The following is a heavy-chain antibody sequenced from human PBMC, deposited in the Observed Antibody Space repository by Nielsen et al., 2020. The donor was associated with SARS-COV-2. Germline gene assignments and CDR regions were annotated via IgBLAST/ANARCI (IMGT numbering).Heavy chain of an antibody. CDR2: ISYDGSNK. CDR3: AKDQENDDAFDI. J-gene: IGHJ3*02. Sequence: GESLKISCAASGFTFSSYAMHWVRQAPGKGLEWVAVISYDGSNKYYADSVKGRFTISRDNSKNTLYLQMNSLRAEDTAVYYCAKDQENDDAFDIWGQGTMVTVSS. V-gene: IGHV3-30-3*01. CDR1: GFTFSSYA. D-gene: IGHD1-1*01.